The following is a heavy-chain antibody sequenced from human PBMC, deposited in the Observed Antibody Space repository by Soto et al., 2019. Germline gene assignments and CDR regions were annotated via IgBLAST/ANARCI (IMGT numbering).Heavy chain of an antibody. CDR2: ISYDGSNK. Sequence: GGSLRLSCAASGFTFSSYGMHWVRQAPGKGLEWVAVISYDGSNKYYADSVKGRFTISRDNSKNTLYLQMNSLRAEDTAVYYCAKDRSRVDYYGSGSYSRLGGYYYYGMDVWGQGTTVTVSS. D-gene: IGHD3-10*01. CDR3: AKDRSRVDYYGSGSYSRLGGYYYYGMDV. CDR1: GFTFSSYG. J-gene: IGHJ6*02. V-gene: IGHV3-30*18.